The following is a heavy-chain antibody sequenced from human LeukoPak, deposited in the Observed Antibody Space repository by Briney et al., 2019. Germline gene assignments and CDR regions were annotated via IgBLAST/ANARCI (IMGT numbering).Heavy chain of an antibody. CDR2: ISAYNGKT. J-gene: IGHJ5*02. CDR3: ARLDLAYASGSYCRSWFDP. V-gene: IGHV1-18*01. Sequence: PRASVKVSCKASGYTFTSYGISWVRQAPGQGLENMGWISAYNGKTDYTQNFQGRVTMTTDTSTTTAYMELRSLRSDDTAMYYRARLDLAYASGSYCRSWFDPWGQGTLVTVSS. D-gene: IGHD3-10*01. CDR1: GYTFTSYG.